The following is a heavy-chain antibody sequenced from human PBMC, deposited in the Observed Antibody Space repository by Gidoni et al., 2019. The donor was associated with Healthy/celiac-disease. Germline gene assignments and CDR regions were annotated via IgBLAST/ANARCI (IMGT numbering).Heavy chain of an antibody. CDR1: GFTFSSYA. CDR2: IRGGGGST. D-gene: IGHD3-10*01. V-gene: IGHV3-23*01. Sequence: EVQLLESGGGLVQPGGSLRLSCAASGFTFSSYAMSWVRQAPGKGLGWVSAIRGGGGSTYYADSVKGRFTISRDNSKNPLYLQMNSLRAEDTAVYYCAKGGGSGSYYTRHNFDYWGQGTLVTVSS. CDR3: AKGGGSGSYYTRHNFDY. J-gene: IGHJ4*02.